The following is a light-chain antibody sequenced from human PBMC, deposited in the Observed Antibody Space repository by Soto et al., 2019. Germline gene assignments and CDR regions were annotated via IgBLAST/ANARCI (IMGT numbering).Light chain of an antibody. CDR1: SSNIGAGYD. CDR2: GNN. Sequence: QAVVTQPPSGSGAPGQRVTISCTGSSSNIGAGYDVHWYQQLPGTAPKLLIYGNNNRPSGVPDRFSGSKSGTSASLAITGLQAEDEADYYCQSYDSSLSCVFGTGTKVTVL. J-gene: IGLJ1*01. CDR3: QSYDSSLSCV. V-gene: IGLV1-40*01.